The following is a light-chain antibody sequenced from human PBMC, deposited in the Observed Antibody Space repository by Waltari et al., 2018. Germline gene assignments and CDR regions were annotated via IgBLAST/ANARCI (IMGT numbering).Light chain of an antibody. J-gene: IGKJ1*01. CDR2: GAS. CDR1: QSVSRF. Sequence: EIVLTQSPGTLSLSPGERGTLSCRASQSVSRFLAWYQQKPGQAPRLLIYGASTRATGIPDRFSGRGCGTDFSLTISRLEPEDFAVYYCQKYDRLPATFCQGTKVEIK. V-gene: IGKV3-20*01. CDR3: QKYDRLPAT.